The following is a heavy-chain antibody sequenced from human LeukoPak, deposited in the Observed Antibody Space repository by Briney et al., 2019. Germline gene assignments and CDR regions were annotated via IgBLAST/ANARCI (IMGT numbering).Heavy chain of an antibody. J-gene: IGHJ4*02. Sequence: GGSLRLSCAASGFTFGTYTMNWARQAPGKGLEWAASINSGSSTRHYADSVKDRFTISRDNAQNSLYLQMNSLRADDAAVYYCLRGDSRDYWGQGTLVTVSS. CDR3: LRGDSRDY. CDR1: GFTFGTYT. CDR2: INSGSSTR. D-gene: IGHD3-22*01. V-gene: IGHV3-21*01.